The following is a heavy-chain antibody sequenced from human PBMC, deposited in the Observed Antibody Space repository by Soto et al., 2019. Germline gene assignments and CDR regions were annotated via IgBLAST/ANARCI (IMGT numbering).Heavy chain of an antibody. CDR1: GYTFTNYW. CDR3: ARRAYSTEDLDY. CDR2: IYPGDSDT. J-gene: IGHJ4*02. V-gene: IGHV5-51*03. D-gene: IGHD5-18*01. Sequence: EVQLVQSGAELKKPGESLKISCEGSGYTFTNYWIAWVRQMPGTGLEWMGIIYPGDSDTRYSPSFQGQVTISAAKSSSTAYLQWRTLKTSDTAVYYCARRAYSTEDLDYWGQGTLVTVSS.